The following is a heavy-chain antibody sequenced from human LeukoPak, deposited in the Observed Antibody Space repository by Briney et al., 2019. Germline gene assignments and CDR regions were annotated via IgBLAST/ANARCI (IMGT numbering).Heavy chain of an antibody. CDR3: ARDMAALWPRGRWFDP. Sequence: SETLSLTCAVSGGSISSSNWWSWVRQPPGKGLEWIGEIYHSGSTNYHPSLKSRVTISVDKSKNQFSLKLSSVTAADTAVYYCARDMAALWPRGRWFDPWGQGTLVTVSS. J-gene: IGHJ5*02. CDR1: GGSISSSNW. V-gene: IGHV4-4*02. CDR2: IYHSGST. D-gene: IGHD3-10*01.